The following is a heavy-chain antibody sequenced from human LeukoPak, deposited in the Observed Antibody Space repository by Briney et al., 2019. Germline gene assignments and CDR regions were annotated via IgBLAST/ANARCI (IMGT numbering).Heavy chain of an antibody. CDR3: VRARRSIAAPDP. V-gene: IGHV1-2*02. Sequence: ASVKVSYKASGYTFTGYYMHWVRQAPGQGLEWMGWINPNSGGTNYAQKFQGRVTMTRDTSISTAYMELSRLRSNDTAVYYCVRARRSIAAPDPWGQGTLVTVSS. J-gene: IGHJ5*02. CDR2: INPNSGGT. D-gene: IGHD6-13*01. CDR1: GYTFTGYY.